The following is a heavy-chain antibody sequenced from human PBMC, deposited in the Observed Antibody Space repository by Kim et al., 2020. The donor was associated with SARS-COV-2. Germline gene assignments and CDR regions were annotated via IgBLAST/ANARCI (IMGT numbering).Heavy chain of an antibody. Sequence: ASVKVSCKASGYTFTSYGISWVRQAPGQGLEWMGWISAYNGNTNYAQKLQGRVTMTTDTSTSTAYMELRSLRSDDTAVYYCARDGAGIAAAGTALYYYGMDVWGQGTTVTVSS. CDR3: ARDGAGIAAAGTALYYYGMDV. CDR1: GYTFTSYG. J-gene: IGHJ6*02. D-gene: IGHD6-13*01. V-gene: IGHV1-18*01. CDR2: ISAYNGNT.